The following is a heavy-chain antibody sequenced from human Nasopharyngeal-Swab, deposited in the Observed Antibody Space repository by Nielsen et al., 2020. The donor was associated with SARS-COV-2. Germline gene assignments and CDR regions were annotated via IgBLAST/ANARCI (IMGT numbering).Heavy chain of an antibody. Sequence: WIRQPSGKGLEWIGYIYYSGSTYYNPSLKSRVTISVDTSKNQFSLKLSSVTAADTAVYYCARGGGVPGGSLGRFAQPDAFDIWGQGTMVTVSS. V-gene: IGHV4-30-4*01. CDR2: IYYSGST. CDR3: ARGGGVPGGSLGRFAQPDAFDI. D-gene: IGHD2-15*01. J-gene: IGHJ3*02.